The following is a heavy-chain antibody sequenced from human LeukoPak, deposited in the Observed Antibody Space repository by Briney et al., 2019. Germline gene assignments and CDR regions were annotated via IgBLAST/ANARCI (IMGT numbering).Heavy chain of an antibody. CDR1: GFTFSSYW. CDR3: AVLVRYYYYGMDV. D-gene: IGHD6-13*01. CDR2: INSDGSST. Sequence: GGSLRLSCAAAGFTFSSYWMHSVRQAPGKGLVWVSRINSDGSSTSYADSVKGRFTISRDNAKNTLYLQMNSLRAEDTAVYYCAVLVRYYYYGMDVWGQGTTVTVSS. V-gene: IGHV3-74*01. J-gene: IGHJ6*02.